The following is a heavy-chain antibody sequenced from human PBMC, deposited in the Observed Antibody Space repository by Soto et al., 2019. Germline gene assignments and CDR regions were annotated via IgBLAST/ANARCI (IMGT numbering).Heavy chain of an antibody. V-gene: IGHV4-34*01. D-gene: IGHD1-1*01. CDR3: ASDPRLEHYAPSDYYYYYGMDV. CDR2: INHSGST. CDR1: GGSFSGYY. Sequence: PSETLSLTCAVYGGSFSGYYWSWIRQPPGKGLEWIGEINHSGSTNYNPSLKSRVTISVDTSKNQFSLKLSSVTAADMAVYYCASDPRLEHYAPSDYYYYYGMDVWGQGTTVTVSS. J-gene: IGHJ6*02.